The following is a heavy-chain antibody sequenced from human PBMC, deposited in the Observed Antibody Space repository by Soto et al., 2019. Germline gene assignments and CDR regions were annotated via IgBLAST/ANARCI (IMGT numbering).Heavy chain of an antibody. Sequence: WSWTRQPPGQGLEWIGHIYNGGGPNCGPSLQSRVTLSVVRSKNQFSLRLSAVPTADTAVYYCARDRDFRFDYWGQGTQVTVSS. V-gene: IGHV4-59*01. CDR2: IYNGGGP. J-gene: IGHJ4*02. CDR3: ARDRDFRFDY.